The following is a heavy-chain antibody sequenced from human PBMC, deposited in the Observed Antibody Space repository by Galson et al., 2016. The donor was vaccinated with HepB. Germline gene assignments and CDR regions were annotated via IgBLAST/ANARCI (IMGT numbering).Heavy chain of an antibody. CDR1: GFTFSNHA. V-gene: IGHV3-66*02. D-gene: IGHD1-26*01. Sequence: SLRLSCAASGFTFSNHAMSWVRQAPGKGLEWVSVIYSGGGTYYADSVKGRFTISRDNSKNTLYLQMNSLRAEDTAVYYCAKKSPGKELSPPDYWGQGTLVTVSS. CDR3: AKKSPGKELSPPDY. J-gene: IGHJ4*02. CDR2: IYSGGGT.